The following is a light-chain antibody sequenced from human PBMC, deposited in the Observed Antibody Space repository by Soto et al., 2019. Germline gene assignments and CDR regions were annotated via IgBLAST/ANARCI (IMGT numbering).Light chain of an antibody. CDR2: EVN. V-gene: IGLV2-8*01. CDR1: SSDIGGYNF. CDR3: SSYAGTNNLGV. J-gene: IGLJ3*02. Sequence: QSALTQPPSASGSPGQSVTISCNGTSSDIGGYNFVSWYQQHPGKAPKLIIYEVNKRPSGVPDRFSGSKSGNTASLTVSGLQADDEGDYYCSSYAGTNNLGVFGGGTKLTVL.